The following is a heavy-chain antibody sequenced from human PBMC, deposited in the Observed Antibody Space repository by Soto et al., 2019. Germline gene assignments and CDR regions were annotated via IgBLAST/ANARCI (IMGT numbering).Heavy chain of an antibody. CDR3: ARCPARVVTTLVFDY. CDR2: IYYSGST. D-gene: IGHD4-4*01. J-gene: IGHJ4*02. V-gene: IGHV4-31*03. CDR1: GGSISSGGYY. Sequence: SETLSLTCTVSGGSISSGGYYWSWIRQHPGKGLEWIGYIYYSGSTSYYPSLKSRVTISVDTSKNQFSLKLSSVTAADTAVYYCARCPARVVTTLVFDYWGQGTLVNVTS.